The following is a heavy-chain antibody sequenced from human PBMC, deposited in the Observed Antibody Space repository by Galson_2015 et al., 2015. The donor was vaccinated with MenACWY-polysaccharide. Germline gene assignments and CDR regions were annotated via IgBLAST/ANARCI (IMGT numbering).Heavy chain of an antibody. Sequence: SLRLSCAASGFTFSSYSMNWVRQAPGKGLEWVSYISSSSSTIYYADSVKGRFTISRDNAKNSLYLQMHSLRAEDTAVYYCARATSKIYYYYGMDVWGQGTTVTVSS. D-gene: IGHD2/OR15-2a*01. CDR2: ISSSSSTI. V-gene: IGHV3-48*01. CDR1: GFTFSSYS. CDR3: ARATSKIYYYYGMDV. J-gene: IGHJ6*02.